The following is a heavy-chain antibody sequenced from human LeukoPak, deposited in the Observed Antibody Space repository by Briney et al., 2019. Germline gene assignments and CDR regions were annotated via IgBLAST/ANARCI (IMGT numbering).Heavy chain of an antibody. J-gene: IGHJ3*02. D-gene: IGHD3-22*01. CDR2: ISAYDGNT. CDR1: GYTFTSYG. V-gene: IGHV1-18*01. CDR3: ARVFHDSSGYYYDAFDI. Sequence: GASVKVSCKASGYTFTSYGISWVRQAPGQGLEWMGWISAYDGNTNYAQKLQGRVTMTTDTSTSTAYMELRSLRSDDTAVYYCARVFHDSSGYYYDAFDIWGQGTMVTVSS.